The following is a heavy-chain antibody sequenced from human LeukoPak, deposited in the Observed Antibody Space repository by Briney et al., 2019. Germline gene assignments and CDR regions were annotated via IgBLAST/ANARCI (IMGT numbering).Heavy chain of an antibody. D-gene: IGHD6-6*01. J-gene: IGHJ3*02. CDR1: GGSISSYY. CDR3: ARAQQLVLSGAFDI. V-gene: IGHV4-59*01. Sequence: SETLSLTCTVSGGSISSYYWSWIRQPPGKGLEWIGYIYYSGSTNYNPSLKSRVTISVDTSKNPFSLKLSPVTAADTAVYYCARAQQLVLSGAFDIWGQGTMVTVCS. CDR2: IYYSGST.